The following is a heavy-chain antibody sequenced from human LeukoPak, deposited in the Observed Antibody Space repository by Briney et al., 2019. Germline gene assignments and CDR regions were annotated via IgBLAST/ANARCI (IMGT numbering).Heavy chain of an antibody. Sequence: PGGSLRLSCAASGFTLSSHWMSWVRQAPGKGLEYVSAISSNGGSTYYADSVKGRFTISRDNSKNTLYLQMSSLRAEDTAVYYCVNLYGDYVGLDYWGQGTLVTVSS. CDR2: ISSNGGST. CDR3: VNLYGDYVGLDY. CDR1: GFTLSSHW. D-gene: IGHD4-17*01. J-gene: IGHJ4*02. V-gene: IGHV3-64D*06.